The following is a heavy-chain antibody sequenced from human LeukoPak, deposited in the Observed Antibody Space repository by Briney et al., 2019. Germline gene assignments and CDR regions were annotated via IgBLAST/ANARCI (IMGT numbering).Heavy chain of an antibody. J-gene: IGHJ2*01. CDR3: ARVNWEGYFDL. V-gene: IGHV4-4*07. Sequence: PSETLSLTCTVSGGSISGFYWSWFRQSAEKGLEWIGRVYTNGASNYNPFLKSRVTMSVDTSKDQVSLKLTSLTAADTAVYYCARVNWEGYFDLWGRGTLVTASS. CDR2: VYTNGAS. D-gene: IGHD1-1*01. CDR1: GGSISGFY.